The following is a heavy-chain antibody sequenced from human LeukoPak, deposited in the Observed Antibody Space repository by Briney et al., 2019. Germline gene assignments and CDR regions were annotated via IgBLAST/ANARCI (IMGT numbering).Heavy chain of an antibody. CDR3: TAPDFLDY. CDR1: GFTFSNAW. Sequence: GGSLRLSCAASGFTFSNAWMSWVRQAPGKGLEWVGRIKSKTDDGTTDYAAPVKGRFTISRDDSKNTLYLQMNSLKTEDTAVYYCTAPDFLDYWGQGTLVTVSS. CDR2: IKSKTDDGTT. J-gene: IGHJ4*02. V-gene: IGHV3-15*01. D-gene: IGHD1-14*01.